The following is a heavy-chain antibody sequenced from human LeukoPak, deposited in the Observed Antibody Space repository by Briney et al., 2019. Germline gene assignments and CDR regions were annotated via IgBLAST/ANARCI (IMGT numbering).Heavy chain of an antibody. D-gene: IGHD2-15*01. J-gene: IGHJ4*02. Sequence: GASVKVARKASGYTFATSGITWVRQAPGEGLEWMGWISVDNGYTKYSQKLQGRVTMTADTSTSTAYLELRSLRFNDTAVFYCARGTMTDNPHYFDFWGQGTLVSVSS. CDR3: ARGTMTDNPHYFDF. V-gene: IGHV1-18*01. CDR1: GYTFATSG. CDR2: ISVDNGYT.